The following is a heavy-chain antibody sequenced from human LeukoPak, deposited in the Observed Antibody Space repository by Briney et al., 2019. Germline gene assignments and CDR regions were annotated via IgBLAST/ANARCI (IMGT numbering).Heavy chain of an antibody. CDR2: IYTSGST. J-gene: IGHJ2*01. CDR3: ARVTVTYWYFDL. V-gene: IGHV4-61*02. D-gene: IGHD4-11*01. CDR1: GGSIYSGSYY. Sequence: PSETLSLTCTVSGGSIYSGSYYWSWIRQPAGKGLEWIGRIYTSGSTNYNPSLKSRATISVDTSKNQFSLKLSSVTAADTAVYYCARVTVTYWYFDLWGRGTLVTVSS.